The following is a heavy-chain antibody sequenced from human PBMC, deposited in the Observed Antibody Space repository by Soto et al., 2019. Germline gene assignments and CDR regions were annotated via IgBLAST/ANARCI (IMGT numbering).Heavy chain of an antibody. Sequence: QVHLVQSGAEVRKPGASVKVYCKSAGYTFTTYYLHWVRQAPGQGLEWMGIINPSGGGTIYAQRFEGRVTLTRDRSTSTVYMELSSLTSEDTAVYFCARGGDIPAAPFDSWGQGTLVTVSS. CDR1: GYTFTTYY. CDR3: ARGGDIPAAPFDS. J-gene: IGHJ5*01. CDR2: INPSGGGT. D-gene: IGHD2-2*01. V-gene: IGHV1-46*01.